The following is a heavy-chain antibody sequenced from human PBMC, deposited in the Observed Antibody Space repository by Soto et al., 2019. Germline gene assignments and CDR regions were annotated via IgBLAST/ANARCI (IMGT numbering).Heavy chain of an antibody. CDR1: GGTFSNYA. CDR3: ARVSSSWYKAYFDY. D-gene: IGHD6-13*01. CDR2: IIPIFGTT. J-gene: IGHJ4*02. Sequence: QVQLVQSGAEVKKPGSSVKVSCKASGGTFSNYAISWVRQAPGQGLEWMGGIIPIFGTTNYAQRFQGRVTITANESTSTAYMELSSLRSEDTAVYYCARVSSSWYKAYFDYWGQGTLVTVSS. V-gene: IGHV1-69*12.